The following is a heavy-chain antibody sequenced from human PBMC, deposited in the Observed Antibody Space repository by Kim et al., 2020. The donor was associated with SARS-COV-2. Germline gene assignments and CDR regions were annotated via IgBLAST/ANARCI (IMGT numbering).Heavy chain of an antibody. V-gene: IGHV1-24*01. Sequence: ASVKVSCKVSGYTLTELSMHWVRQAPGKGLEWMGGFDPEDGETIYAQKFQGRVTMTEDTSTDTAYMELSSLRSEDTAVYYCATVGYCSSTSCYFYYYYGMDVWGQGTTVTVSS. CDR2: FDPEDGET. D-gene: IGHD2-2*01. CDR3: ATVGYCSSTSCYFYYYYGMDV. J-gene: IGHJ6*02. CDR1: GYTLTELS.